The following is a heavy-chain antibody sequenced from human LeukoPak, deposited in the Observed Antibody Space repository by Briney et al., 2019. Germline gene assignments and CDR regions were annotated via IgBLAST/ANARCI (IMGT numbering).Heavy chain of an antibody. CDR1: GGSITSYY. Sequence: SETLSLTCTVSGGSITSYYWSWIRLPPGTGLEWIGFIHHTGSTNYDPSFKSRVNISVDTSKNQFSLKLSSVTAADTAVYYCARCGYSYGTGYHFDYWGQGTLVTVSS. V-gene: IGHV4-59*13. CDR3: ARCGYSYGTGYHFDY. CDR2: IHHTGST. J-gene: IGHJ4*02. D-gene: IGHD5-18*01.